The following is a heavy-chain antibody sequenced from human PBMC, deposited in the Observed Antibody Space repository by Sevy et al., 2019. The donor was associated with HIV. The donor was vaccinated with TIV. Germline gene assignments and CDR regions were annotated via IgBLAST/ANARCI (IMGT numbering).Heavy chain of an antibody. D-gene: IGHD1-26*01. CDR1: GITFSHAW. V-gene: IGHV3-7*01. J-gene: IGHJ5*01. CDR3: VRVLWDVLVVPAATPSPWLDS. Sequence: GGSLRLSCEASGITFSHAWMTWVRQAPGKELEWVASIDPRGNERDYLDSLKGRFTISRDNAKNSLYLQMHSLKAGDTALYYCVRVLWDVLVVPAATPSPWLDSWGQGTLVTVSS. CDR2: IDPRGNER.